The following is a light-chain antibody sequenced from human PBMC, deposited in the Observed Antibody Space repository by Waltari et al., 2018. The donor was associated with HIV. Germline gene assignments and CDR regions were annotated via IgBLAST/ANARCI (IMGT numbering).Light chain of an antibody. J-gene: IGKJ2*01. V-gene: IGKV3-11*01. Sequence: EIVLTQSPATLSLSPGERATLSCRASQTVSSYLAWYQQKLGQTPRLLIYEASNRATGIPARFSGSGSGTDFTLTISSLEPEDFAVYFCQQRSNWPHTFGQGTKLEIK. CDR2: EAS. CDR3: QQRSNWPHT. CDR1: QTVSSY.